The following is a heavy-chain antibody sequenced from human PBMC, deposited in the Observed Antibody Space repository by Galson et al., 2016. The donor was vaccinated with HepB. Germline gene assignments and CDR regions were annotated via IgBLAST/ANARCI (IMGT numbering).Heavy chain of an antibody. CDR2: ISGSGGST. V-gene: IGHV3-23*01. CDR3: ARTVVPAAPLAEVRRLNYHGMDV. D-gene: IGHD2-2*01. J-gene: IGHJ6*02. Sequence: SLRLSCAASGFTFSTYAMSWVRQAPGKGLEWVSGISGSGGSTSDADSVKGRFTISRDNSKNTLYLQMNSLRAEDTAVYYCARTVVPAAPLAEVRRLNYHGMDVWGQGTTVTVSS. CDR1: GFTFSTYA.